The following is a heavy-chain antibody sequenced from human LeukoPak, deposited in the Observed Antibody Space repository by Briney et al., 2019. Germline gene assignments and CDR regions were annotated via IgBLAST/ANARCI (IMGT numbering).Heavy chain of an antibody. CDR3: ARASYSYDINGWVPFDY. Sequence: SETLSLTCAVSGGSISSSYWWSWVRQPPGKGLEWIGEIYHSGSTNYNPSLKSRVTISVDNSKNQFSLKLSSVTAADTAVYYCARASYSYDINGWVPFDYWGQGTLVTVSS. CDR1: GGSISSSYW. J-gene: IGHJ4*02. CDR2: IYHSGST. V-gene: IGHV4-4*02. D-gene: IGHD3-22*01.